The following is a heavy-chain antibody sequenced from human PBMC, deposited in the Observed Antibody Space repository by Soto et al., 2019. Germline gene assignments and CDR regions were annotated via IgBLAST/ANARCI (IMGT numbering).Heavy chain of an antibody. CDR3: ARHGVDYGDYASYYYYGMDV. V-gene: IGHV4-34*01. D-gene: IGHD4-17*01. CDR2: INHSGSP. CDR1: GGSFSGYY. J-gene: IGHJ6*02. Sequence: PSETLSLTCAVYGGSFSGYYWSWIRQPPGKGLEWIGEINHSGSPNYNPSLKSRVTISVDTSKNQFSLKLTSVTAADTAVFYCARHGVDYGDYASYYYYGMDVWGRGTTVTVSS.